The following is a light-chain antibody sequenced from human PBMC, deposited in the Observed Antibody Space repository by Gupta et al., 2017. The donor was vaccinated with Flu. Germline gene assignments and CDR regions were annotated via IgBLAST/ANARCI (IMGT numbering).Light chain of an antibody. CDR1: SSDVGAYNF. CDR2: DVN. J-gene: IGLJ2*01. V-gene: IGLV2-8*01. Sequence: QSSLTQPPSASGSPGQSVTISCTGTSSDVGAYNFVSWYQQHPGKAPKRMIYDVNKRPSGVPHRFSGSESGNTASLTVSGLQAEDEADYYCSSYAGSNKLLFGGGTKLTVL. CDR3: SSYAGSNKLL.